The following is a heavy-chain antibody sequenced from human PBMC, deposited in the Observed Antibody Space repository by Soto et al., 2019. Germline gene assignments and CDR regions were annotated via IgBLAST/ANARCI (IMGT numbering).Heavy chain of an antibody. D-gene: IGHD3-22*01. CDR1: GFTFSSYG. J-gene: IGHJ4*02. V-gene: IGHV3-30*03. CDR2: ISYDGSNK. Sequence: QVQLVESGGGVVQPGRSLRLSCAASGFTFSSYGMHWVRQAPGKGLEWVAVISYDGSNKYYADSVKGRFTISRDNSKNTLYLQMNSLRAEDTAVYYCARTRDYYDSSGLDYWGQGTLVTVSS. CDR3: ARTRDYYDSSGLDY.